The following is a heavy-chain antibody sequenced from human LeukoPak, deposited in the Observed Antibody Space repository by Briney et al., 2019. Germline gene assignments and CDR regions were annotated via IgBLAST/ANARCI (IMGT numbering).Heavy chain of an antibody. CDR2: IYYSGST. Sequence: SETLSLTCTVSGGSISSGGYYWSWIRQHPGKGLEWIGYIYYSGSTNYNPSLKSRVTISVDTSKNQFSLKLSSVTAADTAVYYCARDRGPLDYYYGMDVWGQGTTVTVSS. CDR3: ARDRGPLDYYYGMDV. J-gene: IGHJ6*02. D-gene: IGHD3-10*01. CDR1: GGSISSGGYY. V-gene: IGHV4-61*08.